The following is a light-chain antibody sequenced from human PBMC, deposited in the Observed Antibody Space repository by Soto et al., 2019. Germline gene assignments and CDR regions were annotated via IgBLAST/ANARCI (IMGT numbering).Light chain of an antibody. CDR1: QSVLYRSNNKNY. J-gene: IGKJ1*01. V-gene: IGKV4-1*01. CDR3: QQYYSTPRT. CDR2: WAS. Sequence: DIVVTPSPDSLAVSLGERATINCRSTQSVLYRSNNKNYLAWYQQKPGQPPKLLIYWASTRESGVPDRFSGSGSGTDFTLTISSLQAEDVAVYYCQQYYSTPRTFGQGSKVDVK.